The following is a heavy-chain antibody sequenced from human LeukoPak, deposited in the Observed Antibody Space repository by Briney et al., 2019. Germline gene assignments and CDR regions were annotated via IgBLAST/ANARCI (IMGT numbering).Heavy chain of an antibody. D-gene: IGHD1-26*01. CDR1: GFTFSSYE. Sequence: PGGSLRLSCAASGFTFSSYEMNWVRQAPGKGLEWVSYISSSGSTIYYADSVKGRFTISRDNAKNSLYLQMNSLRAEDTAVYYCASNSGSYLFDYWGQGTLVTVSS. J-gene: IGHJ4*02. CDR2: ISSSGSTI. CDR3: ASNSGSYLFDY. V-gene: IGHV3-48*03.